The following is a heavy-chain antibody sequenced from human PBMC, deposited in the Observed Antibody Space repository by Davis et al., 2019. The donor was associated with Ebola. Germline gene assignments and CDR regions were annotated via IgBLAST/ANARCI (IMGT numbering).Heavy chain of an antibody. CDR1: GFTFSSYW. CDR3: ARGSKWELLTFAFDY. CDR2: ISSSSSYI. V-gene: IGHV3-21*01. J-gene: IGHJ4*02. Sequence: GGSLRLSCAASGFTFSSYWMSWVRQAPGKGLEWVSSISSSSSYIYYADSVKGRFTISRDNSKNTLYLQMNSLRAEDTAVYYCARGSKWELLTFAFDYWGQGTLVTVSS. D-gene: IGHD1-26*01.